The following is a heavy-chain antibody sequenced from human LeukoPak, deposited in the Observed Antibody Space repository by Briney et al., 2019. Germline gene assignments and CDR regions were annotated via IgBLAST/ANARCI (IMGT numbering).Heavy chain of an antibody. Sequence: GGTLRLSCLASGFTFNRYAMHWVRQAPGKGLEWVSNIKQDGSEKYYVDSVKGRFTISRDNAKNSLYLQMNSLRAEDTAVYYCAREGYYDSNGPTQNWGQGTLVTVSS. CDR3: AREGYYDSNGPTQN. V-gene: IGHV3-7*01. CDR1: GFTFNRYA. D-gene: IGHD3-22*01. J-gene: IGHJ4*02. CDR2: IKQDGSEK.